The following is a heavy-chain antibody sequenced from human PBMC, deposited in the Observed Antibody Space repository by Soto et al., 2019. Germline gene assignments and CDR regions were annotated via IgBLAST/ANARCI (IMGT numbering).Heavy chain of an antibody. D-gene: IGHD3-3*01. CDR3: AKGLRFLEWLSGRRQGYLDV. CDR2: ISYDGSNK. Sequence: QVQLVESGGDVVQPGRSLRLSCAASGFTFSSYGMHWVRQAPGKGLEWVAVISYDGSNKYYADSVKGRFTISRDNSKNTLYLQMNILRAEDTAVYYCAKGLRFLEWLSGRRQGYLDVWGKGTSVTVSS. V-gene: IGHV3-30*18. CDR1: GFTFSSYG. J-gene: IGHJ6*03.